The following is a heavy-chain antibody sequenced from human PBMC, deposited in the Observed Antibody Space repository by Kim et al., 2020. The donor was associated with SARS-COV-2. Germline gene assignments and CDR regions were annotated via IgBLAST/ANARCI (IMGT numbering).Heavy chain of an antibody. CDR3: AKELDRYSSGWYYFDY. CDR2: ISYDGSNK. Sequence: GGSLRLSCAASGFTFSSYSMHWVRQAPGKGLEWVAVISYDGSNKYYADSVKGRFTISRDNSKNTLYLQMNSLRAEDTAVYYCAKELDRYSSGWYYFDYWGQGTLVTVSS. V-gene: IGHV3-30*18. CDR1: GFTFSSYS. D-gene: IGHD6-19*01. J-gene: IGHJ4*02.